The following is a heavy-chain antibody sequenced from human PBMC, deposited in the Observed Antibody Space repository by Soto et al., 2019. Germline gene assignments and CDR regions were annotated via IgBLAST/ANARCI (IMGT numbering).Heavy chain of an antibody. CDR2: IFYTGST. Sequence: SEPLSVTCTVAGGSIVRNGYFLSGSRQPSDKGVEWIGSIFYTGSTYYSPSLKGRLTISVDPSKTQFSLKLTSVTAADTAMYYCARPKTIGAAAGKGWFDPWGQGTLVT. V-gene: IGHV4-39*01. D-gene: IGHD6-13*01. CDR1: GGSIVRNGYF. CDR3: ARPKTIGAAAGKGWFDP. J-gene: IGHJ5*02.